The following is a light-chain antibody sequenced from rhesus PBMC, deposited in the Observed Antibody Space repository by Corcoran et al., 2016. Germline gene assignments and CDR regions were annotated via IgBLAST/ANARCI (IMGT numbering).Light chain of an antibody. Sequence: DIVMTQTPLSLSVTPGEPASISCRSSQSLLHSNGYTYLHWYLQKPGQSPQLLIYEVSTRASGVPDRFRCSGSVSDFTLKISRVDAEDVGIYCCKQTLQTPWTFGQGTKVEIK. CDR2: EVS. J-gene: IGKJ1*01. CDR3: KQTLQTPWT. CDR1: QSLLHSNGYTY. V-gene: IGKV2-78*01.